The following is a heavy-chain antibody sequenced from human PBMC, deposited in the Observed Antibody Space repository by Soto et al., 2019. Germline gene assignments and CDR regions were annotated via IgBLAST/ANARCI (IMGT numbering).Heavy chain of an antibody. V-gene: IGHV3-21*01. CDR1: GFTFSSYS. Sequence: EVQLVESGGGLVQPGGSLRLSCVASGFTFSSYSFNWVRQAPGRGPEWIAAITSGSSYTFYAESVKGRFTISRDNSKNTLDLQLNSLRADDTAVYYCAKDPLVGRGAAGVGYGMDVGGQGTTVTVSS. J-gene: IGHJ6*02. CDR3: AKDPLVGRGAAGVGYGMDV. CDR2: ITSGSSYT. D-gene: IGHD6-13*01.